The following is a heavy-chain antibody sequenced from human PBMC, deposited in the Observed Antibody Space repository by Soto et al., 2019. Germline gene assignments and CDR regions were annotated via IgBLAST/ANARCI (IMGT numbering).Heavy chain of an antibody. V-gene: IGHV3-23*04. Sequence: VQLVESGGGVVQPGRSLRLSCAASGFTFSSYAMSWVRQAPGKGLEWVSAISGSGGSTYYADSVKGRFTISRDNSKNTLYLQMNSLRAEDTAVYYCAKDTSGGRYFDYWGQGTLVTVSS. D-gene: IGHD1-26*01. CDR1: GFTFSSYA. CDR3: AKDTSGGRYFDY. CDR2: ISGSGGST. J-gene: IGHJ4*02.